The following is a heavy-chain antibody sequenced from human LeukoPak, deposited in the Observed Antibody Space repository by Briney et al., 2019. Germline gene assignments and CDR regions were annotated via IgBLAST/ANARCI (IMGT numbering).Heavy chain of an antibody. V-gene: IGHV3-21*01. D-gene: IGHD4-17*01. CDR3: ARDQRGIYGDYVLDY. J-gene: IGHJ4*02. Sequence: GGSLRLSCAASGFTFSSYNMNWVRQAPGKGLEWVSSITSSSSYIYYADSVKGRFTISRDNAKNSLYLQMNSLRAEDTAVYYCARDQRGIYGDYVLDYWGQGTLVTVSS. CDR2: ITSSSSYI. CDR1: GFTFSSYN.